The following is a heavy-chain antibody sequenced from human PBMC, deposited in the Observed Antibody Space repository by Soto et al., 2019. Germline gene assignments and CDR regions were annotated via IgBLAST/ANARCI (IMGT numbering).Heavy chain of an antibody. D-gene: IGHD3-22*01. Sequence: GGSLRLSCAASGFTFDDYAMHWVRQAPGKGLEWVSGISWNSGSIGYADSVKGRFTISRDNAKNSLYLQMNSLRAEDTALYYCAKDIAAYYYDRRSLRPNFDYWGQGTLVTVSS. CDR2: ISWNSGSI. V-gene: IGHV3-9*01. J-gene: IGHJ4*02. CDR3: AKDIAAYYYDRRSLRPNFDY. CDR1: GFTFDDYA.